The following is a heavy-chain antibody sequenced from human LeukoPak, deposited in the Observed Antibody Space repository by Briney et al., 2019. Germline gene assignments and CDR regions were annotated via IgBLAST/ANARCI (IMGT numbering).Heavy chain of an antibody. CDR1: GFTFSSYW. CDR3: AGDRESFDYVWGSYRFFDY. D-gene: IGHD3-16*02. Sequence: GGSLRLSCAASGFTFSSYWMSWVRQAPGKGLEWVANIKQDGSEKYYVDSVKGRFTISRDNAKNSLYLQMNSLRAEDTAVYYCAGDRESFDYVWGSYRFFDYWGQGTLVTVSS. V-gene: IGHV3-7*03. CDR2: IKQDGSEK. J-gene: IGHJ4*02.